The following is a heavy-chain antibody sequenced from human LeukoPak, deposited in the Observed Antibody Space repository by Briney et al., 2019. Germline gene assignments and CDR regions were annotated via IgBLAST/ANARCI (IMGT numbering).Heavy chain of an antibody. D-gene: IGHD5-18*01. J-gene: IGHJ4*02. CDR3: ARVRGNTYGYSFDY. Sequence: GGSLRLSCAASGFAFSSYEMNWVRQAPGKGLEWLSYISSSGGTIYYADSVKGRFTISRDNAKNSLYLQMNSLRDEDTAVYYCARVRGNTYGYSFDYWGQGTLVTVSS. CDR2: ISSSGGTI. CDR1: GFAFSSYE. V-gene: IGHV3-48*03.